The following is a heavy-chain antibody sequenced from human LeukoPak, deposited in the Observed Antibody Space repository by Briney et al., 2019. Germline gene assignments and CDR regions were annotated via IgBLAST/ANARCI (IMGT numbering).Heavy chain of an antibody. V-gene: IGHV4-39*07. CDR1: GGSISSSSYY. D-gene: IGHD3-16*02. J-gene: IGHJ4*02. Sequence: SETLSLTCTVSGGSISSSSYYWGWIRQPPGKGLEWIGSIYYSGSTYYNPSLKSRVTISVDTSKNQFSLKLSSVTAADTAVYYCARAVVQPYYFDYWGQGTLVTVSS. CDR3: ARAVVQPYYFDY. CDR2: IYYSGST.